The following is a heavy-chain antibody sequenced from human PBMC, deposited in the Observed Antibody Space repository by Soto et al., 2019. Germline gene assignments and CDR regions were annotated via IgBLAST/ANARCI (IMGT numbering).Heavy chain of an antibody. D-gene: IGHD3-10*01. CDR2: VHDSWGS. Sequence: PSETLSLTCTVSGGSISNYYWSWFRQTPGKGLEWIGYVHDSWGSNYNPSLKSRVAISLDTSKSQFSLKLTSVTATDTAVYYCARQGFGALPGLVDVWGQGTTVTVSS. J-gene: IGHJ6*02. V-gene: IGHV4-59*08. CDR3: ARQGFGALPGLVDV. CDR1: GGSISNYY.